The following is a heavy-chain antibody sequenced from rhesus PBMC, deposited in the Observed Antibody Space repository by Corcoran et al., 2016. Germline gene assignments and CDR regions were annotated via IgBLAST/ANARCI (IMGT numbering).Heavy chain of an antibody. CDR3: ARARYHYDNDS. CDR1: GASISSYW. CDR2: IDGNPDST. V-gene: IGHV4-80*01. Sequence: QMQLQESGPGPVKPSETLSLTCAVSGASISSYWWGWTRQSPGKGLEWIGEIDGNPDSTRYTPSLMWLGTVSRDASKNQVSLNLTSVTAADTAVYYCARARYHYDNDSWGQGVLVTVSS. D-gene: IGHD3-28*01. J-gene: IGHJ4*01.